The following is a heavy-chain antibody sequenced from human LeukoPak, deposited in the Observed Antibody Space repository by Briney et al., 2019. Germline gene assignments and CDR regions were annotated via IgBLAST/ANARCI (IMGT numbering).Heavy chain of an antibody. Sequence: KSSETLSLTCTVSGGSISSGSYYWSWIRQPAGKGLEWIGRIYTSGSTNYNPSLKSRVTISVDTSKNQFSLKLSSVPAADTAVYYCARGGFGELYYYYYMDVWGKGTTVTVSS. CDR2: IYTSGST. J-gene: IGHJ6*03. V-gene: IGHV4-61*02. CDR1: GGSISSGSYY. CDR3: ARGGFGELYYYYYMDV. D-gene: IGHD3-10*01.